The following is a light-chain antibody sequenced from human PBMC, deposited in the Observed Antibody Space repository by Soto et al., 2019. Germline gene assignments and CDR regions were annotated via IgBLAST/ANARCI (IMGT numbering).Light chain of an antibody. CDR2: GAS. Sequence: VVTQSPGIASLSPGDRAILACRASESRINTYLAWYQQKLCQAPRLLIFGASTRATGIPVRFRGSGSGTDFTLSISGLEPEDFAVYHCQQYDYSPYIFGQGTK. CDR3: QQYDYSPYI. CDR1: ESRINTY. V-gene: IGKV3-20*01. J-gene: IGKJ2*01.